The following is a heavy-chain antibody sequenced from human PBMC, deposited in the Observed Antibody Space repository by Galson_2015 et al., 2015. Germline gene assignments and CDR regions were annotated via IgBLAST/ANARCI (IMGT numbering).Heavy chain of an antibody. Sequence: VTVSCQASGYAFSGYFIHWVRQAPGQGLEWMGRINPNSGNTNSTQKFQGRVALTRDTSITTVYMELSSLRSDDTAVYYCVRGRQHLDYWGQGALVTVSS. V-gene: IGHV1-2*06. CDR2: INPNSGNT. CDR1: GYAFSGYF. D-gene: IGHD6-13*01. CDR3: VRGRQHLDY. J-gene: IGHJ4*02.